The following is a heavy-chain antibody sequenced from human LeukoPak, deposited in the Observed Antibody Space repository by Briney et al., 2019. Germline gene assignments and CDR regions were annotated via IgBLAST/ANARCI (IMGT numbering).Heavy chain of an antibody. CDR1: GFTFSSYG. J-gene: IGHJ4*02. D-gene: IGHD1-7*01. CDR3: AKVRVVFNWNYAYYFDS. V-gene: IGHV3-30*18. Sequence: GGSLRLSCAASGFTFSSYGMHWVRQAPGMGLEWVAVISYDGSNKNYADSVKGRFTISRDNSKNTLYLQMNSLRAEDTAVYYCAKVRVVFNWNYAYYFDSWGQGTLVTVSS. CDR2: ISYDGSNK.